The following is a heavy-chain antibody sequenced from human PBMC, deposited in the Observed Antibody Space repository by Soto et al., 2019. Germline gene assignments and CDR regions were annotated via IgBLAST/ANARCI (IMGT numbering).Heavy chain of an antibody. D-gene: IGHD6-13*01. J-gene: IGHJ4*02. V-gene: IGHV4-59*13. CDR3: ARYRREAVAGYTLDN. CDR2: VYNSEST. CDR1: GGSISSNY. Sequence: SETLSLTCTVSGGSISSNYWPWIRQPPGHGQESTVYVYNSESTNSNPSLRSRVTISEDTSKSQFSLKVNSMTAADTAVYYCARYRREAVAGYTLDNWGQGILVTVSS.